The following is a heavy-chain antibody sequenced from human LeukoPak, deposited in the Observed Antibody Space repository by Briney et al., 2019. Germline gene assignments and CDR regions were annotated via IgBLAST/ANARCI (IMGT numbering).Heavy chain of an antibody. Sequence: PSETLSLTCTVSGGSITSSTYYWGWIRQPPGEGLEWIGSIYYSGSTYYNPSLKSRVTISVDTSKNQFSLKLSSVTAADTAVYYCARLPTGTMDAWGQGTTVTVSS. D-gene: IGHD1-14*01. V-gene: IGHV4-39*01. CDR3: ARLPTGTMDA. CDR1: GGSITSSTYY. J-gene: IGHJ6*02. CDR2: IYYSGST.